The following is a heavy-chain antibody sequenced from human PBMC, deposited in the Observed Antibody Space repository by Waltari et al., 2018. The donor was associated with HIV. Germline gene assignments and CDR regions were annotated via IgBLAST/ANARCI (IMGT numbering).Heavy chain of an antibody. D-gene: IGHD1-26*01. CDR3: ARCPYQYSPYYFDY. CDR1: GGSITGYY. Sequence: QVQLQESGPGLVKPSETLSLTCSVSGGSITGYYWRWIRRPPGKGLEWIGYIYHSGNTNYNPSLKSRVTISVDTSKNQFSLNLSSVTAADTAVYFCARCPYQYSPYYFDYWGQGALVTVSS. CDR2: IYHSGNT. J-gene: IGHJ4*02. V-gene: IGHV4-59*01.